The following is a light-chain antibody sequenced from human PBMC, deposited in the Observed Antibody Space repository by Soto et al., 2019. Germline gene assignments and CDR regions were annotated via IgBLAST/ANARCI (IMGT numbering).Light chain of an antibody. V-gene: IGLV8-61*01. CDR2: STN. Sequence: QTVVTQEPSLSVSPGGTVTFTCGLTSGSVSTNYYPSWYQQTPGQAPRTLMYSTNTRSSGVPDRFSGSILGNKAALTITGAQADDESDYYCVLYMGSGLNVFGGGTQLNVL. CDR3: VLYMGSGLNV. J-gene: IGLJ7*01. CDR1: SGSVSTNYY.